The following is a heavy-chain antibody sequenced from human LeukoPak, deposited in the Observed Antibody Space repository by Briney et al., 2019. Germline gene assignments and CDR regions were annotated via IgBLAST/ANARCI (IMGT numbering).Heavy chain of an antibody. J-gene: IGHJ4*02. CDR1: SYSVSSGYY. V-gene: IGHV4-38-2*01. Sequence: SETLSLTCAVSSYSVSSGYYWGWIRQPPGKGLEWIGSIYHSGSTYYNPSLKSRVTISVDTSRNQFSLKLSSVTAADTAVYYCARYITMVRGVIPFDYWGQGTLVTVSS. CDR3: ARYITMVRGVIPFDY. D-gene: IGHD3-10*01. CDR2: IYHSGST.